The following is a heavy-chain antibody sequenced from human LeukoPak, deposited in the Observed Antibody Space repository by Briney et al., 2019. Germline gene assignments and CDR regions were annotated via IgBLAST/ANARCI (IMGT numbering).Heavy chain of an antibody. V-gene: IGHV3-30*03. J-gene: IGHJ4*02. D-gene: IGHD5-12*01. Sequence: GGSLRLSCAASGFTFSSYGMHWVRQAPGKGLEWVAVISYDGSNKYYADSVKGRFTISRDNSKNTLYLQMNSLRVEDTAVYFCASHGGLWGQGTLVTVSS. CDR2: ISYDGSNK. CDR3: ASHGGL. CDR1: GFTFSSYG.